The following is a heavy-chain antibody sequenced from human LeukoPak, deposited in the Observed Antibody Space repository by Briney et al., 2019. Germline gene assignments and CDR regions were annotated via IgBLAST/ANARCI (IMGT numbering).Heavy chain of an antibody. CDR3: ARDGNSGYDYPIFDY. V-gene: IGHV3-33*08. D-gene: IGHD5-12*01. CDR1: GFTFSSYV. J-gene: IGHJ4*02. Sequence: GGSLRLSCAASGFTFSSYVMHWVRQAPGKGLEWVAVIWYDGNNKYYADFVRGRFTISRDNSKNTLYLQMNSLRAEDTAVYYCARDGNSGYDYPIFDYWGQGTLVTVSS. CDR2: IWYDGNNK.